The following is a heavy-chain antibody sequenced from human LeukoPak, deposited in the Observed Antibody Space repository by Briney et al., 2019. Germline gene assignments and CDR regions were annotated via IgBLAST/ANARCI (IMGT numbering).Heavy chain of an antibody. CDR1: GFTFDDYG. CDR3: ARAPTGLYYYYYMDV. D-gene: IGHD3-16*01. V-gene: IGHV3-20*04. Sequence: GGSPRLSCAASGFTFDDYGMSWVRQAPGKGLEWVSGINWNGGSTGYADSVKGRFTISRDNAKNSLYLQMNSLRAEDTALYYCARAPTGLYYYYYMDVWGKGTTVTVSS. J-gene: IGHJ6*03. CDR2: INWNGGST.